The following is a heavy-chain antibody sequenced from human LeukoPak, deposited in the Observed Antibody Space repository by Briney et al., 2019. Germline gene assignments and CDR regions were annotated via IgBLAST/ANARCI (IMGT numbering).Heavy chain of an antibody. J-gene: IGHJ4*02. V-gene: IGHV4-34*01. CDR1: GGSFSGYY. Sequence: SETLSLTCAVYGGSFSGYYWSWIRQPPGKGLEWIGEINHSGSTNYNPSLKSRVTISVDTSKNQFSLKLSSVTAADTAVYYCARDFEGFWGQGTLVTVSS. CDR2: INHSGST. CDR3: ARDFEGF.